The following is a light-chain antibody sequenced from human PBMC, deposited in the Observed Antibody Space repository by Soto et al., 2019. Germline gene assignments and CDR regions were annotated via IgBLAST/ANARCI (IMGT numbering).Light chain of an antibody. CDR1: NSDVGRYNF. V-gene: IGLV2-11*01. J-gene: IGLJ2*01. Sequence: QSALTQPRSVSGSPGQSVTISCTGTNSDVGRYNFVSWYQQLPGKAPKLLISAVSQRPSGVPDRFSGSKSGNTASLTISGLQAEDEADYYCCSYAGSSTLIFGGGTKVTVL. CDR3: CSYAGSSTLI. CDR2: AVS.